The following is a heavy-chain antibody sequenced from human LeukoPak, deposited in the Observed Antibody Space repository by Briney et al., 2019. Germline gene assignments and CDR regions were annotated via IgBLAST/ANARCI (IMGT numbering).Heavy chain of an antibody. V-gene: IGHV1-8*01. CDR3: ARTPPNWGADY. D-gene: IGHD7-27*01. J-gene: IGHJ4*02. CDR2: MSPNSGNT. CDR1: RYTFSNYD. Sequence: ASVKVSCKASRYTFSNYDINWVRQATGQGLEWMGWMSPNSGNTGYAQKFQGRVAMTMDTSIRTAYMELSSLRSEDTAVYYCARTPPNWGADYWGQGTLVTVSS.